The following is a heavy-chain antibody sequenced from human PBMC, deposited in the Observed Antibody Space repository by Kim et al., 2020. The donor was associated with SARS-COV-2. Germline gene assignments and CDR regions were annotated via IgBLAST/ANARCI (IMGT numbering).Heavy chain of an antibody. CDR3: ARVYSGYDLPHYYYYYCMDV. Sequence: RVTISVDTSKNQFSLKLSSVTAADTAVYYCARVYSGYDLPHYYYYYCMDVWGQGTTVTVSS. V-gene: IGHV4-34*01. J-gene: IGHJ6*02. D-gene: IGHD5-12*01.